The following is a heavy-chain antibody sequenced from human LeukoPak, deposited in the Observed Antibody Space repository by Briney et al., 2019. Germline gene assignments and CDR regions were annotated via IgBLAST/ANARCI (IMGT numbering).Heavy chain of an antibody. V-gene: IGHV1-18*04. J-gene: IGHJ6*04. CDR3: ARDQQNLWFGELLSLKYYYYGMDV. Sequence: ASVKLSCKASGYTFTSYGISWVRQAPGQGLEWMGWISAYNGNTNYAQKHQGRVTMTTDTSTSTAYMELRSLRSDDTAVYYCARDQQNLWFGELLSLKYYYYGMDVWGKGTTVTVSS. CDR2: ISAYNGNT. D-gene: IGHD3-10*01. CDR1: GYTFTSYG.